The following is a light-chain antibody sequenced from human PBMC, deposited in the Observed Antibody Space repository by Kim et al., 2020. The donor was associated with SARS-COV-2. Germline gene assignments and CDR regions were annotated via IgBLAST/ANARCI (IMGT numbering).Light chain of an antibody. CDR3: QQYNDWPLLT. CDR1: ESVGNN. J-gene: IGKJ4*01. Sequence: IVMTQSPATLSVSPGERVTLSCRASESVGNNLAWYQQRPDQAPRLLIYGASTRATDISPRFSGSGSGTEFILTIRSLQSEDLAVYYCQQYNDWPLLTFGGGTKVDIK. CDR2: GAS. V-gene: IGKV3D-15*01.